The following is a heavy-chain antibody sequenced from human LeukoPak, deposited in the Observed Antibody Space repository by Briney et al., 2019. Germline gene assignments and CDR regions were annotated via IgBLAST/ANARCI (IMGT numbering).Heavy chain of an antibody. D-gene: IGHD6-19*01. V-gene: IGHV4-39*01. CDR3: ARHGVKAVDY. J-gene: IGHJ4*02. Sequence: PSETLSLTCTVSGGSISSSSYYWGWIRQPPGKGLEWIGSIYYSGSTYYNPSLKSRVTISVDTSKNQFSLKLSSVTAADTAVYYCARHGVKAVDYWGPGTLVTVSS. CDR1: GGSISSSSYY. CDR2: IYYSGST.